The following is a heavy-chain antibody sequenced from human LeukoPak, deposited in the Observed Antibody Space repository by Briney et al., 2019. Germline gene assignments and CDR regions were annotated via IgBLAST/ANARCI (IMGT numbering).Heavy chain of an antibody. CDR2: IYSGTI. D-gene: IGHD2-2*01. J-gene: IGHJ5*01. CDR3: ARTPQKYCGSTSCFNWFDS. Sequence: GGSLRLSCSASGFTFTTYGMNWVRQAPGKGLEWVSFIYSGTIHYSDSVKGRFTISRDNSKNTLYLQMNSLRTEDTALYYCARTPQKYCGSTSCFNWFDSWGQGTLVTVSS. CDR1: GFTFTTYG. V-gene: IGHV3-43*02.